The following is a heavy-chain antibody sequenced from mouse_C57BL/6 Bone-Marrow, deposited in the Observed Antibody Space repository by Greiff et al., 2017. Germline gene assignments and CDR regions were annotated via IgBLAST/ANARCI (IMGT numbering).Heavy chain of an antibody. CDR1: GFTFSSYT. J-gene: IGHJ1*03. V-gene: IGHV5-9*01. Sequence: DVMLVESGGGLVKPGGSLKLSCAASGFTFSSYTMSWVRQTPEKRLEWVATISGGGGNTYYPDSVKGRFTISRDNAKNTLYLQMSSLRSEDTALYYCASRTHWYFDVWGTGTTVTVSS. CDR2: ISGGGGNT. CDR3: ASRTHWYFDV.